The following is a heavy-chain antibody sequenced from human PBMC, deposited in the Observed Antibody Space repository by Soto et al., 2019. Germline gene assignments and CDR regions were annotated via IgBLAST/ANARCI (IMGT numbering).Heavy chain of an antibody. CDR1: GGSFSGYY. CDR3: ARDKIVVVVAATAPRGQYYYYGMDV. CDR2: INHSGST. D-gene: IGHD2-15*01. J-gene: IGHJ6*02. V-gene: IGHV4-34*01. Sequence: NPSETLSLTCAVYGGSFSGYYWSWIRQPPGKGLEWIGEINHSGSTNYNPSLKSRVTISVDTSKNQFSLKLSSVTAADTAVYYCARDKIVVVVAATAPRGQYYYYGMDVWGQGTTVTVSS.